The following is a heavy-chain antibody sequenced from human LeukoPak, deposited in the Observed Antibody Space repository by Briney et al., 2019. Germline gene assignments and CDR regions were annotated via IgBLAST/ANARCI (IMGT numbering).Heavy chain of an antibody. J-gene: IGHJ4*02. Sequence: SVKVSCKVSGGTFHAYNINWVRQAPGQGLEWMGRIIPISNITDYAQKFQGRVTITADRSTTTAYMELHGLTSEDTAVYYCARYVGNGYSYGNPLDYWGQGTLVTVSS. D-gene: IGHD5-18*01. V-gene: IGHV1-69*02. CDR3: ARYVGNGYSYGNPLDY. CDR1: GGTFHAYN. CDR2: IIPISNIT.